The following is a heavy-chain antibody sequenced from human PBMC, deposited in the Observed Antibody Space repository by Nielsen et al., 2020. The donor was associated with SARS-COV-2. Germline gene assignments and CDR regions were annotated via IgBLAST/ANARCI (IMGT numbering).Heavy chain of an antibody. CDR2: IWYDGSNK. D-gene: IGHD2-15*01. Sequence: VRQAPGKGLEWVAVIWYDGSNKYYADSVKGRFTISRDNSKNTLYLQMNSLRAEDTAVYYCARDIVVVVAAGAPYYYYYGMDVWGQGTTVTVSS. J-gene: IGHJ6*02. V-gene: IGHV3-33*01. CDR3: ARDIVVVVAAGAPYYYYYGMDV.